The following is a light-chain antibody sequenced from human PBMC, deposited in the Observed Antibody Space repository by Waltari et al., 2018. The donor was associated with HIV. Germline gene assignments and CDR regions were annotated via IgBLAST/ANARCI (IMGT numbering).Light chain of an antibody. Sequence: QSVLTQPPSASGTPGQRVTISCSGSSSNIGSFYVYWYQQLPGSAPKLLIYRNNQRPSGVPDRFAGSKSGTSASLAISGLQAEDEADYYCSSYTSSSPLFGGGTKLTVL. V-gene: IGLV1-47*01. CDR3: SSYTSSSPL. J-gene: IGLJ2*01. CDR1: SSNIGSFY. CDR2: RNN.